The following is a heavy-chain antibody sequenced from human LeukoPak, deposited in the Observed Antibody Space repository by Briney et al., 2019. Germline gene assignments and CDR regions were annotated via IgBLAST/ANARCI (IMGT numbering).Heavy chain of an antibody. Sequence: GGSLRLSCAASGFTFSNYAMHWVRQAPGKGLEWVAVISYDGSNKYYADSVKGRFTISRDNSKNTLYLQMNSLRAEDTAVYYCARVKSGWAAGTSYYYYGMDVWGQGTTVTVSS. D-gene: IGHD6-13*01. CDR2: ISYDGSNK. CDR1: GFTFSNYA. CDR3: ARVKSGWAAGTSYYYYGMDV. V-gene: IGHV3-30-3*01. J-gene: IGHJ6*02.